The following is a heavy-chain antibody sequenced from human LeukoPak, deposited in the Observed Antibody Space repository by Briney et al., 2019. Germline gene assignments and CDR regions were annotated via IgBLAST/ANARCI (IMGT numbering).Heavy chain of an antibody. D-gene: IGHD6-13*01. CDR2: ISYDGSNK. CDR1: GFTFSSYG. CDR3: AKDSSSWSRFYYYYGMDV. Sequence: GGSLRLSCAASGFTFSSYGMHWVRQAPGKGLEWVAVISYDGSNKYYADSLKGRFTISRDNSKNTLYLQMNSLRAEDTAVYYCAKDSSSWSRFYYYYGMDVRGRGTTVTVSS. V-gene: IGHV3-30*18. J-gene: IGHJ6*02.